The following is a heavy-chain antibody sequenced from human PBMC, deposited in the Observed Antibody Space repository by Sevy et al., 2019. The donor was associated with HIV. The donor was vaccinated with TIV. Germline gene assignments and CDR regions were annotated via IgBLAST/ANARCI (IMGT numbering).Heavy chain of an antibody. J-gene: IGHJ4*02. CDR1: GFTSKSYG. V-gene: IGHV3-23*01. CDR2: MGGSI. D-gene: IGHD6-13*01. CDR3: AILNSATWYEGYYFDL. Sequence: GGSLRLSCAASGFTSKSYGTTWVRQAPGVGLEWVTFMGGSIYYADSVKGRLTISRSNSKNTVFLEMNSLRPEDTAIYYCAILNSATWYEGYYFDLWGQGVQVTVSS.